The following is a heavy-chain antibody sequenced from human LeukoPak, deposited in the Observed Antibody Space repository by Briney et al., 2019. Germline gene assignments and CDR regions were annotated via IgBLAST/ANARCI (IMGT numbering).Heavy chain of an antibody. CDR1: GYTFTGYY. CDR3: ARTYDSSGYYQGGYFDY. V-gene: IGHV1-2*02. Sequence: ASVKVSCKASGYTFTGYYIHWVRQAPGQGLEWMGWINPKSGGTNYAQKFQGRVTMTRDTSISTAYMELNSLRAEDTAVYYCARTYDSSGYYQGGYFDYWGQGTLVTVSS. CDR2: INPKSGGT. D-gene: IGHD3-22*01. J-gene: IGHJ4*02.